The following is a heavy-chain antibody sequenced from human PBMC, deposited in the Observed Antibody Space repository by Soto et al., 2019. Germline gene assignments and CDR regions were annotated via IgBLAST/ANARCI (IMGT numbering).Heavy chain of an antibody. Sequence: ASVKVSCKASGYTFTRYGIKWVRQATWESPHGTXWMNPNSGNTGYAQKFQGRVTMTRNTSISTAYMELSSLRSEDTAVYYCARGPRQDFWSGYYTWYYYGMDVWGQGTTVTVSS. J-gene: IGHJ6*02. CDR3: ARGPRQDFWSGYYTWYYYGMDV. CDR1: GYTFTRYG. V-gene: IGHV1-8*01. D-gene: IGHD3-3*01. CDR2: MNPNSGNT.